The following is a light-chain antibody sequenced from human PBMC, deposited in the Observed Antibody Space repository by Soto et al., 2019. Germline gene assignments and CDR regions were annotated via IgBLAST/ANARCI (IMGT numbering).Light chain of an antibody. Sequence: DIVMTQSSDSLAVSLGDRATINCKSSQSVFASHNNKNFLAWYQQRPGQPPKLLISWASTREVGVPDRFSGSGSGTDFTLTISGLQAEDVAVYYCHQYHSAPPAFGQGTKVEIK. CDR3: HQYHSAPPA. CDR2: WAS. V-gene: IGKV4-1*01. CDR1: QSVFASHNNKNF. J-gene: IGKJ1*01.